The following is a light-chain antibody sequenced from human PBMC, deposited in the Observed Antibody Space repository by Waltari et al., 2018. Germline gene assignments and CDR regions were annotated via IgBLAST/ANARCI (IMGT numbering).Light chain of an antibody. CDR2: DAS. Sequence: ETVLTQSPGTLSLPSGERATRSCRASQSVSRTLAWYQQKPGQAPRLLIYDASTRDTGIADRFSGSGSGTDFSLTISRLEPEDFAVYYCQKYGRLPATFGQGTKVEIK. J-gene: IGKJ1*01. CDR1: QSVSRT. V-gene: IGKV3-20*01. CDR3: QKYGRLPAT.